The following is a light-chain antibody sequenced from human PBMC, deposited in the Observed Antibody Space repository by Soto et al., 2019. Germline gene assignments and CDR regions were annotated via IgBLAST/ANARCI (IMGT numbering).Light chain of an antibody. CDR1: QSLAYRDGNTY. J-gene: IGKJ4*01. V-gene: IGKV2-30*01. CDR3: MQGTHWPLT. CDR2: RVS. Sequence: DVVMTQSPLSLPVTLGQPASISCRSSQSLAYRDGNTYLSWFQQRPGQSPRRLIYRVSNRDSGVPDRFSGSGSGTDFTLEISRVEAEDVGVYYCMQGTHWPLTFGGGTRVEIK.